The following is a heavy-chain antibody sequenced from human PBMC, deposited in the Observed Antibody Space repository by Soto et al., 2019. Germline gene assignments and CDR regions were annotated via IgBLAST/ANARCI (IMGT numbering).Heavy chain of an antibody. J-gene: IGHJ4*02. CDR1: GFTFSSYE. V-gene: IGHV3-48*03. Sequence: GGSLRLSCAASGFTFSSYEMNWVRQAPGKGLEWVSYISSTVMYYTDSVKGRFTISRDNARNSLYLQMNSLRAEDTAVYYCAREARGGGYFDYWGPGTPVTVSS. CDR3: AREARGGGYFDY. D-gene: IGHD2-15*01. CDR2: ISSTVM.